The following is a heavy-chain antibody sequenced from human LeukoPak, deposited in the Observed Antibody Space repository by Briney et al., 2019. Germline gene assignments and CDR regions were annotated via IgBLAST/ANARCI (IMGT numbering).Heavy chain of an antibody. Sequence: GGSLRLSCAASGFTFSTYWMSWVRQAPGKGLEWVANIKKDGSEKYYLDSVKGRFTISRDNAKNSLYLQMNSLRAEDTAAYYCARDRDALDYWGQGTLVTISS. CDR3: ARDRDALDY. J-gene: IGHJ4*02. CDR2: IKKDGSEK. D-gene: IGHD2-21*02. CDR1: GFTFSTYW. V-gene: IGHV3-7*01.